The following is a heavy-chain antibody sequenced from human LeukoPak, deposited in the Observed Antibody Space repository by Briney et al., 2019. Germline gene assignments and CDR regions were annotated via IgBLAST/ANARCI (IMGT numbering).Heavy chain of an antibody. CDR1: GGSIRSSYYY. CDR2: IYDSGST. CDR3: ARVRDGIPSTDY. V-gene: IGHV4-39*01. D-gene: IGHD2-2*01. Sequence: SETLSLTCTVSGGSIRSSYYYWGWIRQPPGKGLEWIGSIYDSGSTYYNPSLKSRVTISVDTSKNQFSLKLSSVTAADTAVYYCARVRDGIPSTDYWGQGTLVAVSS. J-gene: IGHJ4*02.